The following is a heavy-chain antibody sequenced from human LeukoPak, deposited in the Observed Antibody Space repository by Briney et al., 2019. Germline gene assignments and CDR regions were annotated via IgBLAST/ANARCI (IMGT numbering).Heavy chain of an antibody. CDR2: ISWNSGGI. D-gene: IGHD3-22*01. J-gene: IGHJ4*02. V-gene: IGHV3-9*01. CDR3: SKDTSFDTSGYSLDY. CDR1: GFTFDDYA. Sequence: GRSLRLSCGASGFTFDDYAMHWVRQAPGKGLEWVSGISWNSGGIVYADSVKGRFTISRDNAKNSLYLKMNSLRAEDTAFYYCSKDTSFDTSGYSLDYWGQGTLVTVSS.